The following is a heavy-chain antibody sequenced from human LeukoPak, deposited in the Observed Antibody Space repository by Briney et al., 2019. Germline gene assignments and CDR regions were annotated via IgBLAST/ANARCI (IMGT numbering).Heavy chain of an antibody. V-gene: IGHV4-59*01. D-gene: IGHD2-2*01. CDR2: IYYSGST. J-gene: IGHJ5*02. CDR1: GGSLSSYY. CDR3: ARVVPAINWFDP. Sequence: SETLSLTCTVSGGSLSSYYWSWLRQPPGKGLEWIGYIYYSGSTNYTPSLKSRVTISVDTSKNQFSLKLSSVTAADTAVYYCARVVPAINWFDPWGQGTLVTVSS.